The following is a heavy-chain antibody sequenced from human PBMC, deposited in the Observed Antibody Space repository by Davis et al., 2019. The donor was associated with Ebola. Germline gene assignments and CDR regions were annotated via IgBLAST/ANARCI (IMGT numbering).Heavy chain of an antibody. CDR2: ISSSSSYI. CDR3: ARGDDFWSGPYGMDV. V-gene: IGHV3-21*01. J-gene: IGHJ6*02. CDR1: GFTFSSYS. Sequence: GESLKISCAASGFTFSSYSMNWVRQAPGKGLEWVSSISSSSSYIYYADSVKGRFTISRDNSKNTLYLQMNSLRAENTAVYYCARGDDFWSGPYGMDVWGQGTTVTVSS. D-gene: IGHD3-3*01.